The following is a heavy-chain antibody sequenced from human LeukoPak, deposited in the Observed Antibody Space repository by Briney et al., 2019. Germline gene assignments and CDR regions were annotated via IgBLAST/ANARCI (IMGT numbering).Heavy chain of an antibody. Sequence: GASVKVSCKASGYTFTSYAMHWVRQAPGQRLEWMGWINAGNGNTKYSQKFQGRVTITRDTSASTAYMELSSLRSEDTAVYYCARGPLYDTPPDMDYWGQGTLVTVSS. CDR3: ARGPLYDTPPDMDY. CDR2: INAGNGNT. D-gene: IGHD3-22*01. CDR1: GYTFTSYA. V-gene: IGHV1-3*01. J-gene: IGHJ4*02.